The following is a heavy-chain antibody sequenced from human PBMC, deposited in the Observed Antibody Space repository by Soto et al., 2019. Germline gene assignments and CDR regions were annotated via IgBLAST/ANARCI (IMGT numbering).Heavy chain of an antibody. CDR3: AGRTDYGDYLFDY. D-gene: IGHD4-17*01. CDR1: GGSISSYY. Sequence: SETLSLTCTVSGGSISSYYWSWIRQPPGKGLEWIGYIYYSGSTNYNPSLKSRVTISVDTSKSQFSLKLSSVTAADTAVYYCAGRTDYGDYLFDYWGQGTLVTVSS. CDR2: IYYSGST. J-gene: IGHJ4*02. V-gene: IGHV4-59*08.